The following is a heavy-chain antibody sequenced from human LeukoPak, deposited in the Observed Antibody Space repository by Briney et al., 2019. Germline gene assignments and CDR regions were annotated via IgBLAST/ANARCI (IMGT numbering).Heavy chain of an antibody. CDR2: IIPILGIA. CDR1: GGTFSSYT. J-gene: IGHJ4*02. CDR3: AREDDSSGYYYAPLDY. Sequence: SVKVSCKASGGTFSSYTISWVRQAPGQGLEWMGRIIPILGIANYAQKFQGRVTITADTSTSTAYMELSSLRSEDTAVYYCAREDDSSGYYYAPLDYWGQGTLVTVSS. D-gene: IGHD3-22*01. V-gene: IGHV1-69*04.